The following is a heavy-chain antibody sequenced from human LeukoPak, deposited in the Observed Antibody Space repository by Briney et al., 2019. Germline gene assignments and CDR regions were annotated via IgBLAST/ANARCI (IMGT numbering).Heavy chain of an antibody. CDR1: GFTFDVYA. Sequence: GGSLRLSCAASGFTFDVYAMHWVRQAPGKGLEWVSLISWDGGRTYYADSVKGRFTISRDNSKNSLYLQMNSLRTEDTALYFCAKSFGSSSPFDYWGQGTLVTVSS. CDR2: ISWDGGRT. J-gene: IGHJ4*02. CDR3: AKSFGSSSPFDY. V-gene: IGHV3-43*01. D-gene: IGHD6-6*01.